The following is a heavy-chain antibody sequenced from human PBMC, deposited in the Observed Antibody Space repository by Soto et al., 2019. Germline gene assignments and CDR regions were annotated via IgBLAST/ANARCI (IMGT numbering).Heavy chain of an antibody. CDR2: TIPILGIA. CDR3: ARRQQMLKRGDYYYYMDV. Sequence: SVKVSCKASGGTFSSYTISWVRQAPGQGLEWMGRTIPILGIANYAQKFQGRVTITADKSTSTAYMELSSLRSEDTAVYYCARRQQMLKRGDYYYYMDVWGKGTTVTVSS. V-gene: IGHV1-69*02. CDR1: GGTFSSYT. D-gene: IGHD6-13*01. J-gene: IGHJ6*03.